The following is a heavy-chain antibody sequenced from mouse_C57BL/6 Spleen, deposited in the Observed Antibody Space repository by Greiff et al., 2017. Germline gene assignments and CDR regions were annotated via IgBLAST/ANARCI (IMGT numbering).Heavy chain of an antibody. D-gene: IGHD4-1*01. J-gene: IGHJ2*01. CDR2: IWGDGGT. V-gene: IGHV2-3*01. CDR1: GFSLTSSG. Sequence: VQGVESGPGLVAPSQSLSSTCTVSGFSLTSSGVSWVRQPPGKGLEGLGVIWGDGGTNYHSALISRLSLSKDNSKSQVFLTLNSLQTDDTATYYCARLGADYFDYWGQGTTLTVSS. CDR3: ARLGADYFDY.